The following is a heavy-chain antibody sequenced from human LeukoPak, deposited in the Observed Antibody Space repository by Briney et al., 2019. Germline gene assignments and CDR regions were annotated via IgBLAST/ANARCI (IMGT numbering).Heavy chain of an antibody. Sequence: PSQTLSLTCTVSGGSISSGDYYWSWIRPPPGKGLEWIGYIYYSGSTYYNPSLKSRVTISVDTSKNQFSLRLNSVTAADTAVYYCAREGDYGDYHLDYWGQGTLVTVSS. D-gene: IGHD4-17*01. CDR2: IYYSGST. J-gene: IGHJ4*02. CDR1: GGSISSGDYY. V-gene: IGHV4-30-4*01. CDR3: AREGDYGDYHLDY.